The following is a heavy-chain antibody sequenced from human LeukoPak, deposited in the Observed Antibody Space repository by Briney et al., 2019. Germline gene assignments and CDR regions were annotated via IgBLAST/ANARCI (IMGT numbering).Heavy chain of an antibody. Sequence: SGRSLRLSCAASGFTFSSYGMHWVRQAPGKGLEWVAFIRFDGSDKYYADSVKGRFAISRDNSKNTNTLYLQMTSLRLEDTAVYYCAKVRDYYYMDVWGKGTTVTVSS. J-gene: IGHJ6*03. V-gene: IGHV3-30*02. CDR1: GFTFSSYG. D-gene: IGHD3-10*01. CDR2: IRFDGSDK. CDR3: AKVRDYYYMDV.